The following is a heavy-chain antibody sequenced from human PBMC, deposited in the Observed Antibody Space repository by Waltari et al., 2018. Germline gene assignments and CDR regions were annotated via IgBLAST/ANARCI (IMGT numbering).Heavy chain of an antibody. Sequence: QVQLQQWGAGLLKPSETLSLTCAVYGGSFSGYYWSWIRQPPGKGLEWIGEINHSGSTKYNPARKSRVTISVDTPKNQFSLKLSAVTAADTAVDYCARRYSSGWFGAFDIWGQGTMVTVSS. V-gene: IGHV4-34*01. D-gene: IGHD6-19*01. CDR2: INHSGST. CDR1: GGSFSGYY. CDR3: ARRYSSGWFGAFDI. J-gene: IGHJ3*02.